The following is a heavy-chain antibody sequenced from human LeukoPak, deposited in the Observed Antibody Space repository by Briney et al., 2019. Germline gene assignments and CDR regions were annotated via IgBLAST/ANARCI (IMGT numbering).Heavy chain of an antibody. CDR2: INPNTGGT. D-gene: IGHD5-24*01. V-gene: IGHV1-2*02. Sequence: ASVKVSCKASGYIFTGYYMHWVRQAPGQGLEWMGWINPNTGGTNYAEKFQGRVTMTRDTSITTAYMELSRLRSDDTAVYYCARDGHRAPFEYWGQGTSVTVSS. J-gene: IGHJ4*02. CDR1: GYIFTGYY. CDR3: ARDGHRAPFEY.